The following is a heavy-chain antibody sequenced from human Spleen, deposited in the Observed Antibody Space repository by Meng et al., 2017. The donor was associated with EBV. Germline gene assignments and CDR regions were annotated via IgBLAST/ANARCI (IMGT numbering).Heavy chain of an antibody. J-gene: IGHJ2*01. V-gene: IGHV7-4-1*02. CDR3: ARELGWYFLF. D-gene: IGHD6-6*01. Sequence: QVQLVPSCSELKKPGSSVTVSCHASGYSFTNYAMNWVRQAPGQGLEWMGWINTNTGNPTYAPGFTGRFVFSLDTSVSTAYLQINSLKTEDTAVYYCARELGWYFLFWGRGTLVTVSS. CDR1: GYSFTNYA. CDR2: INTNTGNP.